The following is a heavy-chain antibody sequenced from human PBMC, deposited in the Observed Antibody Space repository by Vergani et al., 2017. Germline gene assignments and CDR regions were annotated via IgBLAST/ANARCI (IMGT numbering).Heavy chain of an antibody. CDR1: GFTFSSYA. V-gene: IGHV3-23*01. Sequence: EVQLLESGGGLVQPGGSLRLSCAASGFTFSSYAMSWVRQASGKGLEWVSGISGSGGSTNYGDSVKGRFSISRENSKNTLYLQMNTLRADDTAVYYCAXEATMLTGYYRDLWGQGTLVTVSS. CDR3: AXEATMLTGYYRDL. J-gene: IGHJ5*02. CDR2: ISGSGGST. D-gene: IGHD3-9*01.